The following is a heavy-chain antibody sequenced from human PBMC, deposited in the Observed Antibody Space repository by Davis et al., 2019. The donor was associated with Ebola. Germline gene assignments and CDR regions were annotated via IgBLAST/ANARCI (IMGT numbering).Heavy chain of an antibody. D-gene: IGHD1-1*01. V-gene: IGHV1-18*01. Sequence: AVKVSCKASGYISTSYGISWVRQPPGQGLEGLGWFNPNNGNTNYAQNVQGRVIMTSDTATTTSYMEVGSLRSDDTAVYYCARAQFPTTSDHWGQGTLVTVSS. CDR2: FNPNNGNT. J-gene: IGHJ4*02. CDR1: GYISTSYG. CDR3: ARAQFPTTSDH.